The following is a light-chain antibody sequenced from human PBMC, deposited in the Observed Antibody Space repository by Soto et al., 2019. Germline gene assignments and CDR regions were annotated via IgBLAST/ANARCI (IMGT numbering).Light chain of an antibody. V-gene: IGKV3-11*01. CDR1: QSVSSY. CDR2: DAS. CDR3: QQRSNWPLT. Sequence: EIALTPSQDNLCVSPGARATLSYSASQSVSSYLAWYKQKPGQAPRLLIYDASNRATGIPARFSGSGSGTDFTLTISSLEPEDFAVYYCQQRSNWPLTFGGGTKVDIK. J-gene: IGKJ4*01.